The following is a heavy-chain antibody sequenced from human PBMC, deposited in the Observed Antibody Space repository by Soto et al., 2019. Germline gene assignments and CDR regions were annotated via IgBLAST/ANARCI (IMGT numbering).Heavy chain of an antibody. D-gene: IGHD3-10*01. J-gene: IGHJ4*02. Sequence: HPGGAVRLSCAAPGFSFSRYAIHWVRQAPGKGLEWVAVISKDGSHKYYLDSVKGRFTISRDNSKNILYLQMNSLRDEDTAVYYCARSRSGAVADSFDFWGQGTLVTVSS. V-gene: IGHV3-30*04. CDR3: ARSRSGAVADSFDF. CDR1: GFSFSRYA. CDR2: ISKDGSHK.